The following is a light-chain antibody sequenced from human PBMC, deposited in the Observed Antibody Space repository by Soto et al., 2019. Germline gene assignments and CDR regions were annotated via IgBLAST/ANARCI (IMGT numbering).Light chain of an antibody. CDR1: NIGSKG. Sequence: SYELTQLPSLSVAPGQTATITCGGNNIGSKGVHWYQQRPGQAPVLVVFEDSDRPSGIPERFTGSNSGNTATLTISRVEAGDEADYYCQVWDSTTDRVVFGGGTQLTVL. V-gene: IGLV3-21*02. CDR3: QVWDSTTDRVV. CDR2: EDS. J-gene: IGLJ2*01.